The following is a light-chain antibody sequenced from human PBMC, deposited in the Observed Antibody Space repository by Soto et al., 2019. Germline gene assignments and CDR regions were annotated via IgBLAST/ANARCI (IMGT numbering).Light chain of an antibody. Sequence: QSVLTQPASVSGSPGQSITISCTGTSSDVGRYNLVSWYQQHPGKAPKLIIHEDSKRSSGLSNRFSGSKSGITASLTISGLQAEDEADYYCCSYAGSSTYVFGTGTKVTVL. J-gene: IGLJ1*01. CDR1: SSDVGRYNL. V-gene: IGLV2-23*01. CDR3: CSYAGSSTYV. CDR2: EDS.